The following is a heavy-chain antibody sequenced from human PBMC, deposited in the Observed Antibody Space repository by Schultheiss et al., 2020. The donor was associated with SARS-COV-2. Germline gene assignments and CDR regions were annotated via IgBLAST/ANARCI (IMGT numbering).Heavy chain of an antibody. D-gene: IGHD2-2*01. V-gene: IGHV2-5*01. CDR2: IYWNDDK. CDR3: AQALGSTSNYYYYYYMDV. CDR1: GFSLSTSGVG. Sequence: SGPTLVKPTQTLTLTCTFSGFSLSTSGVGVGWIRQPPGKALEWLALIYWNDDKRYSPSLKSRLTITKDTSKNQEVLTMTNMDTMDTSTYYCAQALGSTSNYYYYYYMDVWGKGTTVTVSS. J-gene: IGHJ6*03.